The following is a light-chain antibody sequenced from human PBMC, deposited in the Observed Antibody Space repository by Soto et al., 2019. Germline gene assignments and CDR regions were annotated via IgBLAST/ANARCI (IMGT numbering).Light chain of an antibody. CDR1: QSVSSN. CDR2: GAS. J-gene: IGKJ1*01. Sequence: EIVMTQSPATLSVSPVEIATLSCMASQSVSSNLAWYQQKPGQAPRLLIYGASTRATGIPARFSGSGSGTEFTLTISSLQSEDFAVYYCQQYNNWPWTFGQGTKVDIK. CDR3: QQYNNWPWT. V-gene: IGKV3-15*01.